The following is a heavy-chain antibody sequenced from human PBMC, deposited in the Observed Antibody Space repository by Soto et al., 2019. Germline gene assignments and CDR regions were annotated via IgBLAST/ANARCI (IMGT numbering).Heavy chain of an antibody. V-gene: IGHV3-15*07. CDR2: IKSKTDGGTT. Sequence: GGSLRLSCAASGFTFSNAWMNWVRQAPGKGLEWVGRIKSKTDGGTTDYAAPVKGRFTISRDDSKNTLYLQMNSLKTEDTAVYYCTTDSVTQPFQVDTAMVIDYWGQGTLVTVSS. CDR1: GFTFSNAW. D-gene: IGHD5-18*01. CDR3: TTDSVTQPFQVDTAMVIDY. J-gene: IGHJ4*02.